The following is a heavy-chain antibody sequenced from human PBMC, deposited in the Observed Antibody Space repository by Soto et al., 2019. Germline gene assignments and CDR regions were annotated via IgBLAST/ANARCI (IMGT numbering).Heavy chain of an antibody. J-gene: IGHJ6*02. CDR1: GGSIRSVGYF. CDR3: ARQRALPCNSGSGKGHYGIDV. Sequence: QVQLQESGPGLVKPSQTLSLTCIVSGGSIRSVGYFWSWVRQHPGKGLEWIGNIYSNSGSTYYTPSLNSGVSISVDASEKPSSRDVSSVTAAHTAAYFWARQRALPCNSGSGKGHYGIDVRVPGTAVIVS. V-gene: IGHV4-31*03. D-gene: IGHD3-10*01. CDR2: IYSNSGST.